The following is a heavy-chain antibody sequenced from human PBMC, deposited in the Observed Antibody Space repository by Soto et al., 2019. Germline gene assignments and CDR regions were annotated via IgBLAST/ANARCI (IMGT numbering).Heavy chain of an antibody. V-gene: IGHV4-30-2*01. CDR1: GGSISSGGYS. J-gene: IGHJ3*01. CDR3: ARPPDL. Sequence: QLQLQESGSGLVKPSQTLSLTCAVSGGSISSGGYSWSWIRQPPGKGLEWIGYIYHSGSTYYTPSLKGVVTTSGDGSKNQFSLKLGSVTAADTAGSSCARPPDLWGQGRMASVSS. CDR2: IYHSGST.